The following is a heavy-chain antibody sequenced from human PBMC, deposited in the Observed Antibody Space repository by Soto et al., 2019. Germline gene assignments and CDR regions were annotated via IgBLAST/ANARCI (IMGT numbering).Heavy chain of an antibody. V-gene: IGHV3-23*01. CDR2: ISGSGGST. CDR3: AKACGYDYVFDY. D-gene: IGHD5-12*01. CDR1: VFTFSSYA. J-gene: IGHJ4*02. Sequence: PGGSLRLSCAASVFTFSSYAMSWVRQAPGKGLEWVSAISGSGGSTYYADSVKGRFTISRDNSKNTLYLQMNSLRAEDTAVYYCAKACGYDYVFDYWGQGTLVTVSS.